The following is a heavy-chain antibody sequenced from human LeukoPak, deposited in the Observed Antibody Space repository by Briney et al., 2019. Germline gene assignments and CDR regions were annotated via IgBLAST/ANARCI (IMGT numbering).Heavy chain of an antibody. CDR3: AEKPPVPPYYFDY. CDR1: GFTFSSYA. Sequence: GGSLRLSCAASGFTFSSYAMSWVRQAPGKGLEWLSAISGSGGSTYYADSVKGRFTISRDNSKNTLYLQMNSLTAEDPAVYYRAEKPPVPPYYFDYWGQGTLVTVSS. V-gene: IGHV3-23*01. CDR2: ISGSGGST. J-gene: IGHJ4*02. D-gene: IGHD1-14*01.